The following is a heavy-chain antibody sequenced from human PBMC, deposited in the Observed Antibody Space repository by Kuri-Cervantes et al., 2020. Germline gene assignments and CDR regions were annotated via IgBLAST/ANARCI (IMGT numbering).Heavy chain of an antibody. CDR1: GYTFTSYY. Sequence: ASVKVSCKASGYTFTSYYMHWVRQAPGQGLEWMGWINPNSGGTNYAQKFQGRVTMTRDTSISTAYMELSRLRSDDTAVYYCAKSTGRVDWFDPWGQGTLVTVSS. CDR2: INPNSGGT. CDR3: AKSTGRVDWFDP. V-gene: IGHV1-2*02. D-gene: IGHD1-1*01. J-gene: IGHJ5*02.